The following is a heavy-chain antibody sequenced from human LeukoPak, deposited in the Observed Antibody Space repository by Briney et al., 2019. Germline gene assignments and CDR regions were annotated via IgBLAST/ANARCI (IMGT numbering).Heavy chain of an antibody. Sequence: GGSLRLSCAASGFTFSSYSMNWVRQAPGKGLESVSSISSSSSYIYYAASVKGRFTISRDNAKNSLYLQMNSLRAEDTAVYYCATLTGDFDLSPVLDYWGQGTLVTVSS. D-gene: IGHD7-27*01. CDR2: ISSSSSYI. CDR1: GFTFSSYS. CDR3: ATLTGDFDLSPVLDY. J-gene: IGHJ4*02. V-gene: IGHV3-21*01.